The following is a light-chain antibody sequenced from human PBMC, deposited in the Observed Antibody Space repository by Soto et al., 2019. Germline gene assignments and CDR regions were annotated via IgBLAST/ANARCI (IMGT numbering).Light chain of an antibody. CDR3: SSYTSSSTPV. CDR2: EVS. CDR1: SSDVGGYNY. J-gene: IGLJ1*01. V-gene: IGLV2-14*01. Sequence: QSALTQPASVSGSPGQSLTISCPGTSSDVGGYNYVSWYQQHPGKAPKLMIYEVSNRPSGVSNRFSGSKSGNTASLTISGLQAEDEADYYCSSYTSSSTPVFGTGTKLTVL.